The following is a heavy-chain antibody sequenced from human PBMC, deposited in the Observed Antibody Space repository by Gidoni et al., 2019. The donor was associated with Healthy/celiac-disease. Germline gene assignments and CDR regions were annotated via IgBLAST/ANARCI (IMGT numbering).Heavy chain of an antibody. J-gene: IGHJ4*02. CDR1: GYTLTSYY. D-gene: IGHD3-10*01. CDR2: INPSGGST. V-gene: IGHV1-46*01. Sequence: QVQLVQSGAEVKKPGASVKVSCKASGYTLTSYYMHWVRQAPGQGLEWMGIINPSGGSTSYAQKFQGRVTMTRDTSTSTVYMELSSLRSEDTAVYYCARDLAIMVRGVKEGYFDYWGQGTLVTVSS. CDR3: ARDLAIMVRGVKEGYFDY.